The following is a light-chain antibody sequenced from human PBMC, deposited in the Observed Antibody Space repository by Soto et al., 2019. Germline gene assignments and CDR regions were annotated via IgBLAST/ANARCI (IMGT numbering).Light chain of an antibody. V-gene: IGLV7-46*01. Sequence: QAVVTQEPSLTVSPGGTATLTCGSSTGAVTNGHYPYWFQQKPGQAPRTLIYDTTNRHSWTPARFSGSLLGGKAALTLSGAQTEDEAEYYCLLSYNGPYVFGTGTKVTVL. CDR2: DTT. CDR1: TGAVTNGHY. CDR3: LLSYNGPYV. J-gene: IGLJ1*01.